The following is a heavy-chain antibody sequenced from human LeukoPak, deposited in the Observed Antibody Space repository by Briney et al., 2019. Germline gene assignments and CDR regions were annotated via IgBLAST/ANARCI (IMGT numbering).Heavy chain of an antibody. CDR3: AKGGSKAPDY. CDR1: GFTFGNYW. CDR2: IHSDGSST. Sequence: GGSLRLSCAASGFTFGNYWMHWVRQAPGKGLVWVSRIHSDGSSTTYADSVKGRFTISRDNAKNTLYLQMNSLTAEDTAVYYCAKGGSKAPDYWGQRTLVTLSS. V-gene: IGHV3-74*01. J-gene: IGHJ4*02. D-gene: IGHD4-11*01.